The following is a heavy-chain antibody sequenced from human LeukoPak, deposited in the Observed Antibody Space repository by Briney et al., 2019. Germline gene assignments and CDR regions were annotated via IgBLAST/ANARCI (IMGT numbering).Heavy chain of an antibody. CDR3: AKGRCSGGSCYGRGFDY. V-gene: IGHV3-23*01. Sequence: GGSLRLSCAASGFTFDTYAMSWVRQAPGKGLEWVSGLSGSGGSTYYADSVKGRFTISRDNAKNTLYLQMNSLRAEDAAVYYCAKGRCSGGSCYGRGFDYWGQGTLVTVSS. CDR2: LSGSGGST. CDR1: GFTFDTYA. J-gene: IGHJ4*02. D-gene: IGHD2-15*01.